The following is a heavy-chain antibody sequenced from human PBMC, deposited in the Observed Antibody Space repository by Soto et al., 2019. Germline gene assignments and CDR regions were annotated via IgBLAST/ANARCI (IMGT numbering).Heavy chain of an antibody. J-gene: IGHJ4*02. CDR3: ARLLVAATLDY. Sequence: GGSLRLSCAVSGFTFRSSPMSWVRRAPGKGLEWVSGINSGDDSEYYVDSVRGRFTIIRDNSKNLLLLQMNSLRVEDTAVYYCARLLVAATLDYWGQGTLVTVSS. CDR2: INSGDDSE. CDR1: GFTFRSSP. V-gene: IGHV3-23*01. D-gene: IGHD1-26*01.